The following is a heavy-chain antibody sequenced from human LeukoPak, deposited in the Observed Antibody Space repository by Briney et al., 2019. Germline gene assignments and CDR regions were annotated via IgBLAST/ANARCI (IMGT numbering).Heavy chain of an antibody. V-gene: IGHV5-51*01. Sequence: GESLKISCEGSGYSFTSYWIGWVRQMPGNGLEWVAIIYPGDSDTIYSPSFQGQVTISADNSISTAYLQWSSLKASDTAMYYCARSSDSSGFYDYFDYWGQGTLVTVSS. J-gene: IGHJ4*02. CDR3: ARSSDSSGFYDYFDY. D-gene: IGHD3-22*01. CDR1: GYSFTSYW. CDR2: IYPGDSDT.